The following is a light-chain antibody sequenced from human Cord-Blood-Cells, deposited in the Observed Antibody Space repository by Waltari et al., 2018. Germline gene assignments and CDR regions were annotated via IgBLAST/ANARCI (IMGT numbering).Light chain of an antibody. CDR3: QQYNSYSWT. V-gene: IGKV1-5*01. CDR1: KSISSW. Sequence: DIQMTQSPSTLYASVGDRVTITCRPSKSISSWLAWYQQKPGKAPKLLIYDASSLESGVPSRFSGSGSGTEFTLTISSLQPDDFATYYCQQYNSYSWTFGQGTKVEIK. J-gene: IGKJ1*01. CDR2: DAS.